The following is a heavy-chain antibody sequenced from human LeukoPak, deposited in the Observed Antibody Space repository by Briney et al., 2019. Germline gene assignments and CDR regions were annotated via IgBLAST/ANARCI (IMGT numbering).Heavy chain of an antibody. V-gene: IGHV1-18*01. J-gene: IGHJ3*02. CDR3: ARECIPLDPNAFDI. CDR2: ISAYNGNT. D-gene: IGHD1-1*01. Sequence: ASVKVSCKASGYTFTSYGISWVRQAPGQGLEWMGWISAYNGNTNYAQKLQGRVTMTTDTSTSTAYMELRSLRSDDTAVYYCARECIPLDPNAFDIWGQGTMVTVSS. CDR1: GYTFTSYG.